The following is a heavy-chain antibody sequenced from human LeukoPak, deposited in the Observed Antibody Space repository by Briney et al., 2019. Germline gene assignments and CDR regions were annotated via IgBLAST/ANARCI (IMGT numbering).Heavy chain of an antibody. J-gene: IGHJ4*02. CDR2: ITTGGDYI. Sequence: GGSLRLSCTASGFAFRNYNMNWVRQTPGKGLEWISSITTGGDYIYSAVSLKGRFTISRNDAKNSLYLQMNRLRAEDTGVYFCARDRQIRDRNCSGGTCSPPDYWGQGSLVTVSS. CDR1: GFAFRNYN. V-gene: IGHV3-21*01. CDR3: ARDRQIRDRNCSGGTCSPPDY. D-gene: IGHD2-15*01.